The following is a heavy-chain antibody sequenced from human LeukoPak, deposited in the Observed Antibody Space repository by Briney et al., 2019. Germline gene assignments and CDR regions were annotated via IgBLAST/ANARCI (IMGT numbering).Heavy chain of an antibody. CDR2: IYSGGST. V-gene: IGHV3-66*01. CDR3: ARSYSNHLFGMDV. D-gene: IGHD4-11*01. J-gene: IGHJ6*02. Sequence: GGSLRLSCVASGFIVSSYYMTWVRQAPGKGLECVLVIYSGGSTYYADSVKGRVAISRDNSKNTVFLQMSSVRAEDTAVYYCARSYSNHLFGMDVWGQGTTVTVTS. CDR1: GFIVSSYY.